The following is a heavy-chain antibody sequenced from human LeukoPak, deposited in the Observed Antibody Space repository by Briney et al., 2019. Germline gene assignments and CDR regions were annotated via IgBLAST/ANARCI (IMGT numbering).Heavy chain of an antibody. CDR1: GGSFSGYY. J-gene: IGHJ4*02. D-gene: IGHD2-8*01. V-gene: IGHV4-30-4*08. Sequence: KPSETLSLTCAVYGGSFSGYYWSWIRQPPGKGLEWIGYIYYSGSTYYNPSLKSRVTISVDTSKNQFSLKLSSVTAADTAVYYCASIVLMVYAIDYWGQGTLVTVSS. CDR2: IYYSGST. CDR3: ASIVLMVYAIDY.